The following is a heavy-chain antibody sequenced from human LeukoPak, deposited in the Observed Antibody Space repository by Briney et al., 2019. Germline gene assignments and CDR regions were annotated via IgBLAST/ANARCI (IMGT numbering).Heavy chain of an antibody. CDR1: GYTFTGYY. V-gene: IGHV1-2*02. CDR2: INPNSGGT. D-gene: IGHD1-26*01. CDR3: ARVKRVSGSYFFPDY. J-gene: IGHJ4*02. Sequence: GASVKVSCKASGYTFTGYYMHWVRQAPGQGLEWMGWINPNSGGTNYAQKFQGRVTMTRDTSISTAYMELSRLRSDDTAVYYCARVKRVSGSYFFPDYWGQGTLVTVSS.